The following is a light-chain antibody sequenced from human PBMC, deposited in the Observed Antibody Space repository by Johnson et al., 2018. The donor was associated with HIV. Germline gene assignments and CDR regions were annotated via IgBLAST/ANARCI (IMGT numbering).Light chain of an antibody. V-gene: IGLV1-51*01. CDR2: DNN. CDR3: GTWASSLSAGV. Sequence: QSVLTQPPSVSAAPGQKVTISCSGSSSNIGNNYVSWYQQLPGTAPKLLIYDNNKRPSGIPDRFSGSKSGTSATLGITGLQTGDEADYYCGTWASSLSAGVFVTVTKVTVL. J-gene: IGLJ1*01. CDR1: SSNIGNNY.